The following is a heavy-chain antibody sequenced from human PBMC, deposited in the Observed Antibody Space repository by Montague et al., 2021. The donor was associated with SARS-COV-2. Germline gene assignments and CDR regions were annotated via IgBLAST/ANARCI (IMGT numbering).Heavy chain of an antibody. CDR1: GFTFSHIW. D-gene: IGHD1-26*01. Sequence: SLRLSCAASGFTFSHIWMSLVRQAPGKGLEWVANIKPDESEKNYLDSVKGRFSISRDNAKNSLYLQMDNLRAEDTAIYYCAKDGGAHGLDVWGQGTSVSVSS. J-gene: IGHJ6*02. V-gene: IGHV3-7*04. CDR2: IKPDESEK. CDR3: AKDGGAHGLDV.